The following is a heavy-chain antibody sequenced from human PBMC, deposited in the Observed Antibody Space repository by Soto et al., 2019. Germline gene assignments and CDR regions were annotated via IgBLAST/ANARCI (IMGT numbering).Heavy chain of an antibody. Sequence: QLQLQESGPRLVKPSETLSLTCSVSGGSISSSSYSWGWIRQPPGKGLEWIGTIYYSGSTHYNPSPGGQVAISADPPTNQLSLRLSSVTAADAAVYYCGRQPGHCGSTTCFGYYSVDVWGQGTTVTVS. CDR2: IYYSGST. D-gene: IGHD2-2*01. J-gene: IGHJ6*02. CDR3: GRQPGHCGSTTCFGYYSVDV. CDR1: GGSISSSSYS. V-gene: IGHV4-39*01.